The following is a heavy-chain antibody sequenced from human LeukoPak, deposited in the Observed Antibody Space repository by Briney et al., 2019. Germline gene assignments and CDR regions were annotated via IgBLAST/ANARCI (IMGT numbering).Heavy chain of an antibody. CDR3: ARDRRGSYYGAFDI. Sequence: GGSLRLSCAASGFTFSSYWMHWVRQAPGKGLVWVSRINSDGSSTSYADSVKGRFTISRDNAKNTLYLQMNNLRAEDTAVYYCARDRRGSYYGAFDIWGQGTMVTVSS. CDR2: INSDGSST. CDR1: GFTFSSYW. V-gene: IGHV3-74*01. D-gene: IGHD1-26*01. J-gene: IGHJ3*02.